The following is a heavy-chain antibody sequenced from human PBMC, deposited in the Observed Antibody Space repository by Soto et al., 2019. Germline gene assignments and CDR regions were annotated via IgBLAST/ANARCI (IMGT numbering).Heavy chain of an antibody. V-gene: IGHV6-1*01. D-gene: IGHD3-10*01. CDR3: VRDRYSSSGWFDP. CDR2: TYYRSRFFS. J-gene: IGHJ5*02. CDR1: GDSVSSYSAA. Sequence: SPTLSLTCAISGDSVSSYSAAWNWIRQSPSGGLEWLGRTYYRSRFFSDYAESVKSRIIINPDTSKNQFSLQLKSVTPEDTAVYYCVRDRYSSSGWFDPWGQGTLVTVSS.